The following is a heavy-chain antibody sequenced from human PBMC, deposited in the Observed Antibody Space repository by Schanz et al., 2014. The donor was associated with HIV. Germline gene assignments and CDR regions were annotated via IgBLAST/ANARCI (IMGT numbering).Heavy chain of an antibody. Sequence: QVQLVQSGAEVKKPGSSVKVSCKASGGTFSRHAINWVRQAPGQGLEWMGGIIPMLGTATYAQKFQGRVTMTTDTSTNTAYMHLSSLRSDDTAVYFCARDFNIGDQYYFDHWGQGTLVTVSS. CDR3: ARDFNIGDQYYFDH. J-gene: IGHJ4*02. D-gene: IGHD2-21*02. V-gene: IGHV1-69*06. CDR2: IIPMLGTA. CDR1: GGTFSRHA.